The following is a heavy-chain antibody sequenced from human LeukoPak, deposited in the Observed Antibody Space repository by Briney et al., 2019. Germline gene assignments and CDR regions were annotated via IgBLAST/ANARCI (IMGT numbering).Heavy chain of an antibody. CDR3: ARDDYDKANWFDP. V-gene: IGHV3-7*01. J-gene: IGHJ5*02. CDR1: GFTFSSYW. D-gene: IGHD4-17*01. CDR2: IKQDGSEK. Sequence: GGSLRLSCAASGFTFSSYWMSWVRQAPGKGLEWVANIKQDGSEKYYVDSVKGRFTISRDNAKNLLYLQMNSLRDEDTAVYYCARDDYDKANWFDPWGQGTLVTVSS.